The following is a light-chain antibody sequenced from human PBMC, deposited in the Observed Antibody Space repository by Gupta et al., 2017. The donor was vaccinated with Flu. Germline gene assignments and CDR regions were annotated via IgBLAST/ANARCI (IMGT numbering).Light chain of an antibody. V-gene: IGLV2-14*01. Sequence: QSALTQPASVSGSPGQSIAISCTGTSSDIGAYNYVSWYQQYPGKAPKLIIYEVSNRPSGVSTRFSGSKSGNTAYLTISGLQADDEDDYYCGSYGDGGVFGGGTKVTVL. CDR3: GSYGDGGV. CDR2: EVS. J-gene: IGLJ2*01. CDR1: SSDIGAYNY.